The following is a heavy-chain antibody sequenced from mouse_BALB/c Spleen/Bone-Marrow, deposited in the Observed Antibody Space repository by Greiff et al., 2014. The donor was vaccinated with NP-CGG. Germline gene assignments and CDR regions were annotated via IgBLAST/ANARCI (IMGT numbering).Heavy chain of an antibody. J-gene: IGHJ3*01. Sequence: EVKVEESGGALVKPGGSLKLSCAASGFTFSSYGMSWVRPTPDKRLEWVATISSGDGYTYYPDSVKGRFTISRDNAKNTLYLQMSSLTSEDSAMYYCARQRGGGYYGFFAYWGQGTLVTVSA. V-gene: IGHV5-6*02. CDR2: ISSGDGYT. CDR1: GFTFSSYG. CDR3: ARQRGGGYYGFFAY. D-gene: IGHD1-1*01.